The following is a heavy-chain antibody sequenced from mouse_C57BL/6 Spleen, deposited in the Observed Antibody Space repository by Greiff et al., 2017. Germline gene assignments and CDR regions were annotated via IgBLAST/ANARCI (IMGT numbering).Heavy chain of an antibody. D-gene: IGHD2-1*01. V-gene: IGHV1-62-3*01. Sequence: QVQLQQPGAELVKPGASVKLSSKASGYTFTSYSMHWVKQTPGRGLEWIGSIDPNSGGTTYNEKFKGKDTLTVDKPSSTAYMELSSLTSEDSAVYYCARSDGNYWYFDVGGTGTTVTVSS. CDR2: IDPNSGGT. CDR1: GYTFTSYS. CDR3: ARSDGNYWYFDV. J-gene: IGHJ1*03.